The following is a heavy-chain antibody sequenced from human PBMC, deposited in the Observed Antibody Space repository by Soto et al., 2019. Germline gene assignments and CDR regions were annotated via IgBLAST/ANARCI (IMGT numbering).Heavy chain of an antibody. CDR3: AMPGYSYGTKPLLD. Sequence: QVQLQESCPGLVKPSPTLSRTCTVSGGSISSGGYYWRWLRQHPGKGLEWIGYIYYSVSTYYTPSLKSRVSLPVDTSRNQFSLQLSSVPAAETAGYYWAMPGYSYGTKPLLDCGQGTLVTVSS. D-gene: IGHD5-18*01. CDR2: IYYSVST. V-gene: IGHV4-31*03. CDR1: GGSISSGGYY. J-gene: IGHJ4*02.